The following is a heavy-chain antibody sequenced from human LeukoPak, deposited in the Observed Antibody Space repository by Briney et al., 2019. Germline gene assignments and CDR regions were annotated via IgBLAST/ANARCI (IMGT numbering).Heavy chain of an antibody. CDR1: GFTFSGFG. D-gene: IGHD2-8*02. Sequence: GGSLRLSCAASGFTFSGFGMHWVRQAPGKGLQWVAVISSDGTNKFYADSVAGRLTISRDNPKNTLYLQMTSLRPEDTAVYFCGTEGGARGVDTVRYEYWGQGTLVTVSS. CDR3: GTEGGARGVDTVRYEY. CDR2: ISSDGTNK. J-gene: IGHJ1*01. V-gene: IGHV3-30*03.